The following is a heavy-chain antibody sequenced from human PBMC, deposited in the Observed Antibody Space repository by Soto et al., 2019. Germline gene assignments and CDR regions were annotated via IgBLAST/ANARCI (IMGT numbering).Heavy chain of an antibody. CDR1: GGSISSYY. CDR2: IYYSGST. J-gene: IGHJ4*02. Sequence: QVQLQESGPGLVKPSETLSLTCTVSGGSISSYYWSWIRQPPGKGLEWIGYIYYSGSTNYNPSLKSRVTISVDTSKNQVSLKLNSMTAADTAVYYCARHNYGSGSTYFDYWGQGTLVTVSS. V-gene: IGHV4-59*08. D-gene: IGHD3-10*01. CDR3: ARHNYGSGSTYFDY.